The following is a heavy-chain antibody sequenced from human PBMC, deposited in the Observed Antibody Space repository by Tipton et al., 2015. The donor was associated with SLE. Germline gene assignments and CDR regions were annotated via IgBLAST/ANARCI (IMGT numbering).Heavy chain of an antibody. CDR2: IYSGGRT. J-gene: IGHJ4*02. D-gene: IGHD1-1*01. CDR1: GFTVSSNY. Sequence: SLRLSCAASGFTVSSNYMSWVCQAPGKGLEWVSVIYSGGRTYFADSVKGRFTISRDNSKNTLYLQMNSLKPEDTAVYYCVKDWKWGFDYWGQGTLVTVSS. CDR3: VKDWKWGFDY. V-gene: IGHV3-53*05.